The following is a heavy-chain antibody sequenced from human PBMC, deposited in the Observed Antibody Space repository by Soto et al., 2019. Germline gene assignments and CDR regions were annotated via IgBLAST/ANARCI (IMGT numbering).Heavy chain of an antibody. CDR1: GGTFSSYA. J-gene: IGHJ5*02. V-gene: IGHV1-69*01. CDR3: ARDLARTGWFDP. Sequence: QVQLVQSGAEVKKPGSSVKVSCKASGGTFSSYAISWVRQAPGQGLEWMGGTIPIFGRANYAQKFQGRVTITADESTSTAYMELSSLRSEDTAVYCCARDLARTGWFDPWGQGTLVTVSS. CDR2: TIPIFGRA.